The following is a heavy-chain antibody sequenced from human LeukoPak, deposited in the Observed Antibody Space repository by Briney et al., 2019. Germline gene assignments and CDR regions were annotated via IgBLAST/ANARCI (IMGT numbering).Heavy chain of an antibody. J-gene: IGHJ4*02. Sequence: GGSLRLSCAASGFTFSSYWMSWVRQAPGKGLEWVANIKQDGSEKYYVDSVKGRFTISRDNAKNSLYLQMNSLRAEDTGVYHCAKSGGFFDTWGQGTLVTVSS. CDR2: IKQDGSEK. CDR1: GFTFSSYW. D-gene: IGHD1-26*01. V-gene: IGHV3-7*01. CDR3: AKSGGFFDT.